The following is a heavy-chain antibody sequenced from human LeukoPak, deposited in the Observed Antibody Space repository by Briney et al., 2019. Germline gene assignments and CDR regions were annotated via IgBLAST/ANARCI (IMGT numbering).Heavy chain of an antibody. Sequence: GGSLRLSCAASGFTFSSYAMHWVRQAPGKGLEWVAVISYDGSNKYYADSVKGRFTISRDNSKNTLYLQMNSLRDEDTAVYYCAKLPTSYGDYGWDYWGQGTLVIVSS. J-gene: IGHJ4*02. CDR1: GFTFSSYA. D-gene: IGHD4-17*01. CDR2: ISYDGSNK. V-gene: IGHV3-30-3*02. CDR3: AKLPTSYGDYGWDY.